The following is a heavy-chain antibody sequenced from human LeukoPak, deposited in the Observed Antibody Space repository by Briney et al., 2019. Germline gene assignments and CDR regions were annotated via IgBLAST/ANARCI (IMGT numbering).Heavy chain of an antibody. D-gene: IGHD3-10*01. Sequence: PSETLSLTCAVSGYSITSSSWWGWIRQPPGKGLEWIGYIYHSGTTYYNPSLQGRVTMSVDTSKNQFSLKLSSVTAVDTAVYYCARKENVYYYFDYWGQGTLVTVSS. CDR3: ARKENVYYYFDY. J-gene: IGHJ4*02. V-gene: IGHV4-28*01. CDR1: GYSITSSSW. CDR2: IYHSGTT.